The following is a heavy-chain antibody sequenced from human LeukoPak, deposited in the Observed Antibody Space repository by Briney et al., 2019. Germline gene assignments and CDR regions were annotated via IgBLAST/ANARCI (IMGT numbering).Heavy chain of an antibody. CDR3: AGYYYDSSGYLGYYYYYMGV. Sequence: SETLSLTCTVSGGSISSYYWSWIRQPPGKGLEWIGYIYTSGSTNYNPSLKSRVTISVDTSKNQFSLKLSSVTAADTAVYYCAGYYYDSSGYLGYYYYYMGVWGKGTTVTVSS. CDR2: IYTSGST. V-gene: IGHV4-4*09. D-gene: IGHD3-22*01. J-gene: IGHJ6*03. CDR1: GGSISSYY.